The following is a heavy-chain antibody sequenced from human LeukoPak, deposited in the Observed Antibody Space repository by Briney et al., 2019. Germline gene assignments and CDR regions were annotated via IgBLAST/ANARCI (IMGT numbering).Heavy chain of an antibody. D-gene: IGHD3-10*01. CDR1: RFTFCNIA. CDR2: PTAGGDYT. Sequence: QAGGSLRLSRAASRFTFCNIAMSWVAPAPGKGLEWVSAPTAGGDYTYYADSVKGRSTISRDNSKNTLYLQMNSLRAEDTAVDYCAKGPSYWDCWGRGTLVTVSS. CDR3: AKGPSYWDC. V-gene: IGHV3-23*01. J-gene: IGHJ4*02.